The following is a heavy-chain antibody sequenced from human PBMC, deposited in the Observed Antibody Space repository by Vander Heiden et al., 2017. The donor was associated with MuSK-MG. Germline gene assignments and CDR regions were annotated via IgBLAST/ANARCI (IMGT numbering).Heavy chain of an antibody. D-gene: IGHD6-6*01. J-gene: IGHJ4*02. V-gene: IGHV3-48*01. CDR2: ISSSSSTI. CDR3: ARPSSASFDY. CDR1: GFTFSNYH. Sequence: EVQLVESGGGLAQPGGSLRLSCAASGFTFSNYHMNWVRQAPGKGLEWVSYISSSSSTIYYAESVKGRFTISRDNAKNSLYLQMNSLRAEDTAVYYCARPSSASFDYWGQGTLVTVSS.